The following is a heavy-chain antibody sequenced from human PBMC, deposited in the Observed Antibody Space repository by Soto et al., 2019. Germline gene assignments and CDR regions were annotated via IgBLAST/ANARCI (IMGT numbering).Heavy chain of an antibody. CDR2: IYYSGST. CDR1: GGSISSSSYY. D-gene: IGHD1-26*01. Sequence: QLQLQESGPGLVKPSETLSLTCTVSGGSISSSSYYWGWIRQPPGKGLEWIGSIYYSGSTYYNPSLKSRVTISVDTSKNQFSPKLSSVTAADTAVYYCARQVVGAKDFDFWGQGTLVTVSS. CDR3: ARQVVGAKDFDF. V-gene: IGHV4-39*01. J-gene: IGHJ4*02.